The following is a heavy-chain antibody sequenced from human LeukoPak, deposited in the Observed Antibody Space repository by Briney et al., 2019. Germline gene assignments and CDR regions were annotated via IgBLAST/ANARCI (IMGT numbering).Heavy chain of an antibody. V-gene: IGHV4-31*03. CDR1: GGSISSGGYY. Sequence: SETLSLTCTVSGGSISSGGYYWSWIRQHPGKGLEWIGYIYYSGSTYYNPSLKSRVTISVDTSKNQFSLKLSSVTAADTAVYYCARDRIRFLEWLSPNYYYGMDVWGQRTTVTVSS. D-gene: IGHD3-3*01. CDR3: ARDRIRFLEWLSPNYYYGMDV. J-gene: IGHJ6*02. CDR2: IYYSGST.